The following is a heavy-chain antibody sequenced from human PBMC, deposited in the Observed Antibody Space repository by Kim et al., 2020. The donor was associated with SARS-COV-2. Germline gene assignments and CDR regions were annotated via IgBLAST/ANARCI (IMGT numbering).Heavy chain of an antibody. D-gene: IGHD3-22*01. V-gene: IGHV3-7*03. Sequence: VDSVKGRFTISRDNAKNSLYLQMNSLRAEDTAVYCCARPKYYYDSSGYSYWGQGTLVTVSS. J-gene: IGHJ4*02. CDR3: ARPKYYYDSSGYSY.